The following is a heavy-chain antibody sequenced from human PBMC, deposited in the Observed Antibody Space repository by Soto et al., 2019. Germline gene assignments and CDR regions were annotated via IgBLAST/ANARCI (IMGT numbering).Heavy chain of an antibody. Sequence: EVQLLESGGGLVQPGGSLRLSCAASGFTFSNYAMSWVRQAPGKGLEWVSAITGSGHTTYYADSVKGRFTISRDNSKNTLYLQMNSLRVEDTAIYYCAKDTAAGQFDYWGQGTLVALSS. V-gene: IGHV3-23*01. CDR2: ITGSGHTT. J-gene: IGHJ4*02. D-gene: IGHD6-13*01. CDR3: AKDTAAGQFDY. CDR1: GFTFSNYA.